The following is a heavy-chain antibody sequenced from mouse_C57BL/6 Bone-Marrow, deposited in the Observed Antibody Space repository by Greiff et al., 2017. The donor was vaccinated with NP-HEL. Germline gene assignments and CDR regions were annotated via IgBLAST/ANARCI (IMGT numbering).Heavy chain of an antibody. CDR3: GKFQTAQDTLYYLGY. D-gene: IGHD3-2*02. J-gene: IGHJ2*01. V-gene: IGHV1-59*01. CDR1: GYTFTSYW. CDR2: IDPSDSYT. Sequence: QVQLQQPGAELVRPGTSVKLSCKASGYTFTSYWMHWVKQRPGQGLEWIGVIDPSDSYTNYNQKFKGKATLTVDTSSSTAYMQLSSLTSEDSAVYYCGKFQTAQDTLYYLGYWGRDTTHTVS.